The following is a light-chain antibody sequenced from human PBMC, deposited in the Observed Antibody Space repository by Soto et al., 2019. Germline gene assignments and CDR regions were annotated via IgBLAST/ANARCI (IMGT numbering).Light chain of an antibody. V-gene: IGKV3-20*01. Sequence: EIVLTQSTGTLSLSPGERVTLSCRASQSLRNNYLAWYQQRPGQAPRLLFDGASIRATGIPDRFSGSVSGTDFPLTSNSVEPEDVAVYWCHQYGSSPVTLGQGTRLDI. CDR2: GAS. CDR3: HQYGSSPVT. J-gene: IGKJ5*01. CDR1: QSLRNNY.